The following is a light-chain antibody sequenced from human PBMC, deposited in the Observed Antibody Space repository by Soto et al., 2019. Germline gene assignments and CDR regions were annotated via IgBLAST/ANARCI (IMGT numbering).Light chain of an antibody. V-gene: IGKV1-5*03. CDR2: EAS. Sequence: DIQLTQTPSTLSASVGDRVIITCRASQTIGTWLAWYQQKPGKVPKLVIYEASTLDSGVPSAFSGSGSGTQFTLTISSLQPDDFATYYCRQYNGFSWTFGQGTKVEIK. CDR3: RQYNGFSWT. CDR1: QTIGTW. J-gene: IGKJ1*01.